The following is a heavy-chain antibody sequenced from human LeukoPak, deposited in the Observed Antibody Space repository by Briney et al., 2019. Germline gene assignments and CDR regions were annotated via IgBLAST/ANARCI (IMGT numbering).Heavy chain of an antibody. D-gene: IGHD2-2*01. V-gene: IGHV4-34*01. J-gene: IGHJ3*02. CDR2: INHSGST. Sequence: SETLSLTCAVYGGSFSGYYWSWIRQPPGKGLKWIGEINHSGSTNYNPSLKSRVTISVDTSKNQFSLKLSSVTAADTAVYYCARGRRRLLGYCSSTSCPLDAFDIWGQGTMVTVSS. CDR1: GGSFSGYY. CDR3: ARGRRRLLGYCSSTSCPLDAFDI.